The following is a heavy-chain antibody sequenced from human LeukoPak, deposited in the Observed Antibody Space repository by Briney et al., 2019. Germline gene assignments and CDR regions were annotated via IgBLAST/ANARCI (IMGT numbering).Heavy chain of an antibody. D-gene: IGHD2-15*01. Sequence: GGSLRLSCAASGFTVSTNYMSWVRQAPGKELEWVSFIYSGGRTDYADSVKGRFTISRDSSKNTLYLQMNSLRVEDTAVYYCARDSQYCSSGSCSPGASDIWGQGTMVTVSS. V-gene: IGHV3-53*01. J-gene: IGHJ3*02. CDR1: GFTVSTNY. CDR2: IYSGGRT. CDR3: ARDSQYCSSGSCSPGASDI.